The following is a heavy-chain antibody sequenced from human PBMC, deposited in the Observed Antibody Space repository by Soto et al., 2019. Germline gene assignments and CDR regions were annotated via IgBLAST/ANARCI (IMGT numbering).Heavy chain of an antibody. CDR2: ISYDGSNK. CDR3: AKEAFVVVTAPDFDY. D-gene: IGHD2-21*02. J-gene: IGHJ4*02. CDR1: GFTFSSYG. Sequence: QVQLVESGGGVVQPGRSLRLSCAASGFTFSSYGMHWVRQAPGKGLEWVAVISYDGSNKYYADSVKGRFTISRDNSKTTLYLQMNSLRAEDTAVYYCAKEAFVVVTAPDFDYWGQGTLVTVSS. V-gene: IGHV3-30*18.